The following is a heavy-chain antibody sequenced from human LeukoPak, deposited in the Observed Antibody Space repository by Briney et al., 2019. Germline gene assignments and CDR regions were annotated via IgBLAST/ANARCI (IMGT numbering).Heavy chain of an antibody. CDR2: ISWNSGSI. Sequence: PGRSLRLSCAASGFTFDDYAMHWVRQAPGKGLEWASGISWNSGSIGYADSVKGRFTISRDNAKNSLYLQMNSLRAEDMALYYCAKGNTRTLGDAFDIWGQGTMVTVSS. CDR1: GFTFDDYA. J-gene: IGHJ3*02. V-gene: IGHV3-9*03. D-gene: IGHD1-14*01. CDR3: AKGNTRTLGDAFDI.